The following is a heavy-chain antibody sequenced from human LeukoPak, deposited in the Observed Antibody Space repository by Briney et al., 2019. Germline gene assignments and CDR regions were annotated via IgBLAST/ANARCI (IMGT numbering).Heavy chain of an antibody. CDR2: INPSGGST. CDR3: AREVSLAVAGTENYYYYGMDV. V-gene: IGHV1-46*01. CDR1: GYIFTSYY. Sequence: ASVEVSCKASGYIFTSYYMHWVRQAPGQGLEWMGIINPSGGSTSYAQKFQGRVTVTRDTSTSTVYMELSSLRSEDTAVYYCAREVSLAVAGTENYYYYGMDVWGQGTTVTVSS. J-gene: IGHJ6*02. D-gene: IGHD6-19*01.